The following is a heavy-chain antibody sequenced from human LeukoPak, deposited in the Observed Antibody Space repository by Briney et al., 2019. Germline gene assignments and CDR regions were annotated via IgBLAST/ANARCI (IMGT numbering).Heavy chain of an antibody. CDR2: ITRSSTYT. J-gene: IGHJ6*03. Sequence: PGGSLRLSCAASGFTFSSYEMNWVRQAPGKGLEWVASITRSSTYTFYADSVKGRFTISRNNARNSLYLQMNSLSAEDTAVYYCARDPYSGTYGDTYYYYMDVWGKGTTVTISS. D-gene: IGHD1-26*01. CDR3: ARDPYSGTYGDTYYYYMDV. CDR1: GFTFSSYE. V-gene: IGHV3-21*01.